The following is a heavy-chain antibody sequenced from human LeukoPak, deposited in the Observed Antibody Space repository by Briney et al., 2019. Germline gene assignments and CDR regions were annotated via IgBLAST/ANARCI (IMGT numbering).Heavy chain of an antibody. V-gene: IGHV3-30-3*01. CDR1: GFTFSSYA. J-gene: IGHJ2*01. CDR2: ISYDGSNK. Sequence: GRSLRLSCAASGFTFSSYAMHWVRQAPGKGLEWVAVISYDGSNKYYADSVKGRFTISRDNSKNTLYLQMNSLRAEDTAVYYCAREGHYYGSGSYFWYFDLWGRGTLVTVSS. D-gene: IGHD3-10*01. CDR3: AREGHYYGSGSYFWYFDL.